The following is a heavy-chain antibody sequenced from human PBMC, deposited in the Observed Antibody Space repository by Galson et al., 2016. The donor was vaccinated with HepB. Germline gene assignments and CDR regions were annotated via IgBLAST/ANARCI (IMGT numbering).Heavy chain of an antibody. J-gene: IGHJ4*02. CDR1: GFTFSTYA. CDR3: AKDKGWDHGVGTYYDY. CDR2: ISGNAATT. Sequence: SLRLSCAASGFTFSTYAMSWVRQAPGKGLEWVSVISGNAATTYYADSVKGRFTISRDNSKNTVFLQMNSLRVEDTAIYFCAKDKGWDHGVGTYYDYWGKGTLVTVSS. D-gene: IGHD3-10*01. V-gene: IGHV3-23*01.